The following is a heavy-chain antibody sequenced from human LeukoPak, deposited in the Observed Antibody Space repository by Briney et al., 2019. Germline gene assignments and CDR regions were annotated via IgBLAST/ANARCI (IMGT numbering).Heavy chain of an antibody. Sequence: PSETLSLTCTGSGGSISSYYWSWIRQPAGKGLEWIGRIYTNGSNNYNPSLKSRVTMSVDTSKNQFSLKLSSVTAADTAVYYCARGTIFGVVIKAFDIWGQGTMVTVSS. CDR2: IYTNGSN. CDR3: ARGTIFGVVIKAFDI. CDR1: GGSISSYY. V-gene: IGHV4-4*07. D-gene: IGHD3-3*01. J-gene: IGHJ3*02.